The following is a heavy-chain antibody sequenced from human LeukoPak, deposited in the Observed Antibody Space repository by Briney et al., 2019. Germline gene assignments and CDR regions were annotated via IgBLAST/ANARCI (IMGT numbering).Heavy chain of an antibody. CDR2: IYSGDSDT. D-gene: IGHD3-22*01. Sequence: RGESLKISCKGSGYSFTSYWIGWVRQMPGKGLEWMGIIYSGDSDTRYSPSFQGQVTISADKSISTAYLQWSSLKASDTAMYYCARGWYYYDSSGYYNWFDPWGQGTLVTVSS. CDR1: GYSFTSYW. J-gene: IGHJ5*02. CDR3: ARGWYYYDSSGYYNWFDP. V-gene: IGHV5-51*01.